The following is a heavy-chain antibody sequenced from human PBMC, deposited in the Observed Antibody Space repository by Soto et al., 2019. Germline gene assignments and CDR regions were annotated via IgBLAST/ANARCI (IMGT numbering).Heavy chain of an antibody. CDR3: ARDMRDQLPDLNNNWFDP. J-gene: IGHJ5*02. CDR2: IYYSGST. V-gene: IGHV4-39*07. D-gene: IGHD2-2*01. Sequence: PSETLSLTCTVSGGSISSSSYYWGWIRQPPGKGLEWIGSIYYSGSTYYNPSLKSRVTISVDTSKNQFSLKLSSVTAADTAVYYCARDMRDQLPDLNNNWFDPWGQGTLVTVSS. CDR1: GGSISSSSYY.